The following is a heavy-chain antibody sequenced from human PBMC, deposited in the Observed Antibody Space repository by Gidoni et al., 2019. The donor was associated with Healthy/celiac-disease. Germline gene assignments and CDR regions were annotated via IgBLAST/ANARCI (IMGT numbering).Heavy chain of an antibody. V-gene: IGHV1-69*06. CDR3: AQANRGSSHANYYFDY. J-gene: IGHJ4*02. Sequence: QVQLVQSGAEVKKPGSSVKVSCKASGGTVSSYAISWVRQAPGQGLEWMGGIIPIFGTAHYAQKFQGRVTITADKSTRTAYMELSSLRSEDTAVYYCAQANRGSSHANYYFDYWGQGTLVTVSS. CDR2: IIPIFGTA. D-gene: IGHD6-6*01. CDR1: GGTVSSYA.